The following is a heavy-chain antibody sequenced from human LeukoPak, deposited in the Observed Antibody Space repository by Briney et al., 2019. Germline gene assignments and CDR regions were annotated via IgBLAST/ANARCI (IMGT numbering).Heavy chain of an antibody. V-gene: IGHV3-30-3*01. CDR1: GFTFSSYA. CDR3: ARDLAAMVNRFDY. J-gene: IGHJ4*02. Sequence: PGGSLRLSCAASGFTFSSYAMHWVRQAPGKGLEWVAVISYDGSNKYYADSVKDRLTISRDNSKNTLYLQMNSLRAEDTAVYYCARDLAAMVNRFDYWGQGTLVTVSS. D-gene: IGHD5-18*01. CDR2: ISYDGSNK.